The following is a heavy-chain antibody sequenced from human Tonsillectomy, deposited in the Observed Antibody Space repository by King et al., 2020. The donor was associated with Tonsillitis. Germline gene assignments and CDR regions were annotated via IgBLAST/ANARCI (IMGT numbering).Heavy chain of an antibody. J-gene: IGHJ6*02. CDR3: ARWGYGDYCYYAMDV. D-gene: IGHD4-17*01. Sequence: VQLQESGPGLVKPSGTLSLTCAVSGGSISSSNWWSWVRQPPGKGLEWIGEIYHRGSTNYNPSLKSRVTISVDKSKNQFSLELTSVTAADTAVYYCARWGYGDYCYYAMDVWGQGTTVTVSS. CDR1: GGSISSSNW. V-gene: IGHV4-4*02. CDR2: IYHRGST.